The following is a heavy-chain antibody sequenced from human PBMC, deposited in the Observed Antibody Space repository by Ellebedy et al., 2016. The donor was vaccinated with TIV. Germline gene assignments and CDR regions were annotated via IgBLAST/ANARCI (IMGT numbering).Heavy chain of an antibody. D-gene: IGHD3-10*01. V-gene: IGHV3-23*01. Sequence: PGGSLRLSCAASGSTFSSYAISRVPQAPGKGREWVSAFSGSGVITYYEDYVKGRFTISRDNSKNTLYLQMNSLRAEDTAVYYCAKWRGLDAFDIWGQGTMVTVSS. CDR2: FSGSGVIT. CDR3: AKWRGLDAFDI. CDR1: GSTFSSYA. J-gene: IGHJ3*02.